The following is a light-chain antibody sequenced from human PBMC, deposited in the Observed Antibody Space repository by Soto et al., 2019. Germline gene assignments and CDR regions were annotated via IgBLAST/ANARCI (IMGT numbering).Light chain of an antibody. CDR3: QLYGGSHLFS. CDR2: AAS. V-gene: IGKV3-20*01. CDR1: QSFSSSY. J-gene: IGKJ2*01. Sequence: EIVLTQSPGTLSLSPGEGATLSCRTSQSFSSSYLAWYQQKPGQAPRLLMYAASRRATGIPDRFSGSGSGTDFTLTISRLEPEDFAVYYCQLYGGSHLFSFGQGTKVEIK.